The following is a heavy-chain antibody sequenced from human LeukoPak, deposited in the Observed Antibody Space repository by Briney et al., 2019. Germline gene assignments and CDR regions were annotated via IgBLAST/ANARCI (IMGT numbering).Heavy chain of an antibody. J-gene: IGHJ4*02. Sequence: GASVKVSCKVSGYTLTELSMHWVRQAPGKGLEWMGGFDPEDGETIYAQKFQGRVTMTRNTSISTAYMELSSLRSEDTAVYYCAIKLSSGGYWGQGTLVTVSS. CDR3: AIKLSSGGY. V-gene: IGHV1-24*01. CDR1: GYTLTELS. D-gene: IGHD3-22*01. CDR2: FDPEDGET.